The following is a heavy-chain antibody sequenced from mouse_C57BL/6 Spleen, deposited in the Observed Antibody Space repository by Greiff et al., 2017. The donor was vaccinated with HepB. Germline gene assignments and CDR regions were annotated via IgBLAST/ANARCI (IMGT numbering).Heavy chain of an antibody. J-gene: IGHJ4*01. Sequence: DVMLVESEGGLVQPGSSMKLSCTASGFTFSDYYMAWVRQVPEKGLEWVANINYDGSSTYYLDSLKSRFIISSDNAKNILYLQMSSLKSEDTATYYCARDREDAMDYWGQGTSVTVSS. V-gene: IGHV5-16*01. CDR3: ARDREDAMDY. CDR2: INYDGSST. CDR1: GFTFSDYY.